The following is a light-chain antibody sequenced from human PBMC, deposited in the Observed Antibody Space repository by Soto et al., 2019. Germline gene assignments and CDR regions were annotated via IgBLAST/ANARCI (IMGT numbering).Light chain of an antibody. J-gene: IGKJ4*01. CDR3: QQFSSYPLT. V-gene: IGKV3-20*01. CDR2: DAS. Sequence: EIVSTQSPGTLSLSPGERATLSCRASQTVINNYLAWYQQKPVQAPRLLIYDASRRATGIPDRFSGGGSGTDFTLTISRLEPEDFAVYYCQQFSSYPLTFGGGTKVDI. CDR1: QTVINNY.